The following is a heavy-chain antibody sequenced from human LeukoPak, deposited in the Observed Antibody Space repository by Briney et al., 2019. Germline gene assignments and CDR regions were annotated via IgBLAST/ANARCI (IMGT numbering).Heavy chain of an antibody. J-gene: IGHJ4*02. Sequence: GGSLRLSCEVSGLTLRNYAMSWVRRAPGKGLEWVSAIRGNGGSIYYADSVKGRFTISRDNSKNTLYLQMNRLRAEDTALYYCAKGGITLVRGSFDYWGQGTLVTVSS. CDR1: GLTLRNYA. CDR2: IRGNGGSI. D-gene: IGHD3-10*01. CDR3: AKGGITLVRGSFDY. V-gene: IGHV3-23*01.